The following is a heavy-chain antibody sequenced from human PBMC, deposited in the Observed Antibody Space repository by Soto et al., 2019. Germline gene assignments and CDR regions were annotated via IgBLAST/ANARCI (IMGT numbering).Heavy chain of an antibody. J-gene: IGHJ4*02. CDR3: ARDLNGYSNADVDY. V-gene: IGHV3-21*01. CDR2: ISSSSSYI. CDR1: GFTFSSYS. Sequence: EVQLVESGGGLVKPGGSLRLSCAASGFTFSSYSMNWVRQAPGKGLEWVSSISSSSSYIYYADSVKGRFSISRDNTKNSLYLQMNSLRAEDTAVYDCARDLNGYSNADVDYLGQGTLVTVSS. D-gene: IGHD4-4*01.